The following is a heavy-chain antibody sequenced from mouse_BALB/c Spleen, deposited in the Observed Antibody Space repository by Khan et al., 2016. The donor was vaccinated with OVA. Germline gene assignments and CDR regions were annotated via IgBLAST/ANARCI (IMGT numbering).Heavy chain of an antibody. Sequence: DVKLVESGGDLVKPGGSLKLSCAASGFTFSTYGMSWVRQTADRRLEWVATVSTGGSYTYYPDSVKGRFTIYRANAKNTLYLQMNSLKSEATAMFYCTRLAYYYDSEGFAYWGQGTLVTVSA. J-gene: IGHJ3*01. CDR3: TRLAYYYDSEGFAY. CDR2: VSTGGSYT. D-gene: IGHD1-1*01. V-gene: IGHV5-6*02. CDR1: GFTFSTYG.